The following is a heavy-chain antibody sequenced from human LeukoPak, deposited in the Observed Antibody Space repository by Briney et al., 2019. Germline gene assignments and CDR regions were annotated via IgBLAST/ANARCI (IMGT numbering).Heavy chain of an antibody. D-gene: IGHD6-13*01. J-gene: IGHJ1*01. Sequence: ASVKVSCKVSGYTLTELSMHWVRQAHGKGLEWMGGFDPEDGETIYSQKFQGRVTMTEDTSTDTAYMELSSLRSEDTAVYYCATLAFSGIAAAGTDFQHWGQGTLVTVSS. CDR2: FDPEDGET. CDR1: GYTLTELS. CDR3: ATLAFSGIAAAGTDFQH. V-gene: IGHV1-24*01.